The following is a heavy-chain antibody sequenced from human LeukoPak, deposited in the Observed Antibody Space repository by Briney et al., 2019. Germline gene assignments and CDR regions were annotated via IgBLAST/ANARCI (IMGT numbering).Heavy chain of an antibody. V-gene: IGHV4-59*01. D-gene: IGHD1-14*01. CDR3: ARQTEPDYKTSGWYFDL. J-gene: IGHJ2*01. CDR1: GGSISSYY. CDR2: IYYSVST. Sequence: PSETLSLTCTVSGGSISSYYWSWIRQPPGKGLEWIGYIYYSVSTNYNPSLKSRVTISVDTSKNQFSLKLSSVTAADTAVYYCARQTEPDYKTSGWYFDLWGRGTLVTVSS.